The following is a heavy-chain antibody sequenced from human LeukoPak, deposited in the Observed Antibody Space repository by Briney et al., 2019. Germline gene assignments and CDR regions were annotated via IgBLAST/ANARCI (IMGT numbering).Heavy chain of an antibody. D-gene: IGHD3-22*01. V-gene: IGHV3-9*01. J-gene: IGHJ4*02. CDR3: ARDLYRIVVVPHYFDC. Sequence: PGGSLRLSCAASGFTFDDYAMHWVRQAPGKGLEWVSGISWNSGSIGYADSVKGRFTISKDNSKNSLYLQMNSLRAEDTAVYYCARDLYRIVVVPHYFDCWGQGTLVTVSS. CDR2: ISWNSGSI. CDR1: GFTFDDYA.